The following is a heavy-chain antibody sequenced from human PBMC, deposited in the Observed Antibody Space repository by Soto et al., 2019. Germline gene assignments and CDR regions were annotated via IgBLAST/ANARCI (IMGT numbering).Heavy chain of an antibody. Sequence: PGGSLRLSCAASGFTFTTYGMNGVRQAPGKGLEWVAVISYDGSNKLYADSVRGRFAISRDNSKNTLYLQMDSLRPEDTAVYYCAKDRGYCSSPICFNTPDFDYWGQGAPVTVSS. D-gene: IGHD2-2*01. V-gene: IGHV3-30*18. CDR3: AKDRGYCSSPICFNTPDFDY. J-gene: IGHJ4*02. CDR1: GFTFTTYG. CDR2: ISYDGSNK.